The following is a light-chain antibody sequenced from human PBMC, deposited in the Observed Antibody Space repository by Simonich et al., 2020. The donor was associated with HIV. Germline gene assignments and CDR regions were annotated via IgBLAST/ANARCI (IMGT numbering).Light chain of an antibody. J-gene: IGKJ1*01. CDR1: RNILDNSNNKNY. CDR2: WAS. CDR3: QQYYTTPPT. Sequence: DIVMTQSPDSLAVSLGERATINRKSSRNILDNSNNKNYLAWYQQKPGQPPHLLIYWASTRESGVPDRFSASGSGTYFTLTISSLQAEDVAVYYCQQYYTTPPTFGQGTKVEIK. V-gene: IGKV4-1*01.